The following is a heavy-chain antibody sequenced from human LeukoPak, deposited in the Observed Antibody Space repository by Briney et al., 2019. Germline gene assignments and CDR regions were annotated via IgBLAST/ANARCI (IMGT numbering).Heavy chain of an antibody. V-gene: IGHV3-21*04. D-gene: IGHD3-22*01. CDR3: ARADYYDSSGFIDY. J-gene: IGHJ4*02. CDR1: GFTFSDYS. Sequence: PGGSLRLSCAASGFTFSDYSLNWVRQAPGKGLEWVSSINVRSTYIYYADSVKGRFTISRDNAKNSLYLQMNSLRAEDTALYYCARADYYDSSGFIDYWGQGTLVTVSS. CDR2: INVRSTYI.